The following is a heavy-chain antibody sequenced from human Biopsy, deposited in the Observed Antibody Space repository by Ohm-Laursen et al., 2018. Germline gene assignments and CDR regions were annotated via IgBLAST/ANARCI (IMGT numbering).Heavy chain of an antibody. D-gene: IGHD2/OR15-2a*01. Sequence: SETLSLTCPVSGGSISSDYWNWIRQPPGKGLEWIGYIYYSGSTNYNPSLKSRVTISVDTSKNQFSLRLNSVTAADTAVYYYARATNSTGWPYYYFYGMDVWGQGTTVTVSS. CDR1: GGSISSDY. CDR2: IYYSGST. J-gene: IGHJ6*02. V-gene: IGHV4-59*01. CDR3: ARATNSTGWPYYYFYGMDV.